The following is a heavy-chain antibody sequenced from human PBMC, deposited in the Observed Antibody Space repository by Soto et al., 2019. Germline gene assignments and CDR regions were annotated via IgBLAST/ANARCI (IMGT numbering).Heavy chain of an antibody. CDR3: VSRHGGTLDY. Sequence: SETLSLTCTVSGGSISSYYWSWIRQPPGKGLEWIGYIYYSGSTNYNPSLKSRVTISVDTSKNQFSLTLSSVPPADTDVYYCVSRHGGTLDYWGQGTLV. D-gene: IGHD2-15*01. J-gene: IGHJ4*02. CDR2: IYYSGST. CDR1: GGSISSYY. V-gene: IGHV4-59*08.